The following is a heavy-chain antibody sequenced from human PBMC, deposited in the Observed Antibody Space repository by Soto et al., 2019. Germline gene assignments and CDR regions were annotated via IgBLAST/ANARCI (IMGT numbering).Heavy chain of an antibody. CDR1: GFTFSHYP. CDR2: VSFDGSNK. D-gene: IGHD5-12*01. CDR3: XXXXXXXXSVLYIYPVDARETPSDVDV. J-gene: IGHJ6*02. Sequence: QMQLVQSGGGVVQPGRSLRLSCAASGFTFSHYPMHWVRQAPGKGLEWVAVVSFDGSNKYYRDSVRGRFTISKDNAKNTXXXXXXXXXXXXXXXXXXXXXXXXXXSVLYIYPVDARETPSDVDVWGQGTSVTVSS. V-gene: IGHV3-30*19.